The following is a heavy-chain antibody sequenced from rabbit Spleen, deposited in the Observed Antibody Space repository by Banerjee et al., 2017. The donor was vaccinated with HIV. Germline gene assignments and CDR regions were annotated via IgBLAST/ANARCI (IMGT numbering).Heavy chain of an antibody. CDR1: GFSFSSSYY. Sequence: QSLEESGGDLVKPGASLTLTCTASGFSFSSSYYMCWVRQAPGKGLEWIGCIYSGDGSTYYASWVNGRFTISRTSPTTVTLQMTSLTAADTATYFSARRVYSTGWGNDLWGQGTLVTVS. D-gene: IGHD4-1*01. CDR2: IYSGDGST. CDR3: ARRVYSTGWGNDL. V-gene: IGHV1S40*01. J-gene: IGHJ3*01.